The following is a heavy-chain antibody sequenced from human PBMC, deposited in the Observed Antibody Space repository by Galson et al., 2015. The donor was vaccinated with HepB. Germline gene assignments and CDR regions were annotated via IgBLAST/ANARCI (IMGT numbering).Heavy chain of an antibody. Sequence: SLRLSCGASGFTFDDYAMYWVRQAPGKGLEWVSGISWNSGSIGYADSVKGRCTISRDNAKNSLYLQMNSLRAEDTALYYCAKDRAVTNYYYGMDVCGQGTTVPLSS. CDR1: GFTFDDYA. J-gene: IGHJ6*02. V-gene: IGHV3-9*01. CDR3: AKDRAVTNYYYGMDV. CDR2: ISWNSGSI. D-gene: IGHD4-17*01.